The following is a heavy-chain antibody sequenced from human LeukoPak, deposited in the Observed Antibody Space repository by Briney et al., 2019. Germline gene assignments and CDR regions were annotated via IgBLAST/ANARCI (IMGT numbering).Heavy chain of an antibody. V-gene: IGHV1-8*01. J-gene: IGHJ4*02. CDR2: MNPNSGNT. CDR1: GYTFTSYD. CDR3: ARGSELRDPYDY. Sequence: ASVKVSCKASGYTFTSYDINWVRQATGQGPEWVGWMNPNSGNTGYAQKFQGRVTMTRNTSISTAYMELSSLRSEDTAVYYCARGSELRDPYDYWGQGTLVTVSS. D-gene: IGHD1-7*01.